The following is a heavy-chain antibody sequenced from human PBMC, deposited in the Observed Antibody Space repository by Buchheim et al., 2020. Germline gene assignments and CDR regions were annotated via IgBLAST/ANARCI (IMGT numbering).Heavy chain of an antibody. CDR3: ARRSSSSYWYFDL. CDR1: GFTFSNYA. V-gene: IGHV3-30-3*01. D-gene: IGHD6-13*01. J-gene: IGHJ2*01. Sequence: QVQLVESGGGVVQPGRSLRLSCAASGFTFSNYAMHWVRQAPGKGLGWMALISYDGSNEYYASSVKGRVTISRDNSKNTLYLQMNSLRTEDTAVYYCARRSSSSYWYFDLWGRGTL. CDR2: ISYDGSNE.